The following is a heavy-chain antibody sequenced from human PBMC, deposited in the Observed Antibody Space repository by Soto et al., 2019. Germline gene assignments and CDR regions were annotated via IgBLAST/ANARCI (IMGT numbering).Heavy chain of an antibody. Sequence: PSETLSLTCTVSGGSISSYYWSWIRQPPGKGLEWIGYIYYSGSTNYNPSLKSRVTISVDTSKNQFSLKLSSVTAADTAVYYCARDVERATMTLDYWGQGTLVTVSS. CDR1: GGSISSYY. J-gene: IGHJ4*02. CDR2: IYYSGST. CDR3: ARDVERATMTLDY. D-gene: IGHD5-12*01. V-gene: IGHV4-59*01.